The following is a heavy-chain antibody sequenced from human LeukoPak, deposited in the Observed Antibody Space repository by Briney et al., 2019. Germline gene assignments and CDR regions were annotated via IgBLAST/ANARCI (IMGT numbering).Heavy chain of an antibody. D-gene: IGHD2-21*02. Sequence: GGSLRLSCAASGVTFRNAWMSGVREARGKGGEWVGHIRTKANNYATAYAASVKGRSTISRDDSKNTAYLQTHSLKITDTAVYYCSRHEALPGDYWGQGTLVTVSS. V-gene: IGHV3-73*01. J-gene: IGHJ4*02. CDR3: SRHEALPGDY. CDR1: GVTFRNAW. CDR2: IRTKANNYAT.